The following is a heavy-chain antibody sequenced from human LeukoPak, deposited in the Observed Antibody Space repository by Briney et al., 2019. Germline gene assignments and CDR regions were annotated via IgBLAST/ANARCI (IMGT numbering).Heavy chain of an antibody. D-gene: IGHD3/OR15-3a*01. CDR2: INADGSST. V-gene: IGHV3-74*01. Sequence: GGSLRLSCAASGFTFSDYWMHWVRQGAGKGLVWVSRINADGSSTDYADYVQGRFTISRDNARNTVFLQMNSLRSEDTAVYYCARWDFLTGAGDYWGHGTLVTVSS. CDR1: GFTFSDYW. J-gene: IGHJ4*01. CDR3: ARWDFLTGAGDY.